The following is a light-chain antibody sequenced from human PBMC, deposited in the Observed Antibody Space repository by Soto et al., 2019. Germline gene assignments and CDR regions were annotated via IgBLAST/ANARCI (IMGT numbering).Light chain of an antibody. CDR2: STH. CDR1: RSNIGYNG. V-gene: IGLV1-44*01. Sequence: QSVLSQPPSASGTSGQRGTLSCSGSRSNIGYNGVQWFQQQDPITTPKHIIYSTHHRPSGVPDRFSGSKSGTSASLAISGLQSGDEAYYYCATWDERLNGWVFGGGTKLTVL. CDR3: ATWDERLNGWV. J-gene: IGLJ3*02.